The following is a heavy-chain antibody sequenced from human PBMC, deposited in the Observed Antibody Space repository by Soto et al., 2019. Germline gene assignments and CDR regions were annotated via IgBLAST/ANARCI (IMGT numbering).Heavy chain of an antibody. D-gene: IGHD6-19*01. V-gene: IGHV3-30-3*01. CDR3: VLEGRGWHIHFDY. J-gene: IGHJ4*02. CDR2: ISYDGSNK. Sequence: QVQLVESGGGVVQPGRSLRLSCAASGFTFSSYAMHWVRQAPGKGLEWVAVISYDGSNKYYADSVTGRFTISRDNSKNTLYLQMNSLRAEDTAVYYCVLEGRGWHIHFDYWGQGTLVTVSS. CDR1: GFTFSSYA.